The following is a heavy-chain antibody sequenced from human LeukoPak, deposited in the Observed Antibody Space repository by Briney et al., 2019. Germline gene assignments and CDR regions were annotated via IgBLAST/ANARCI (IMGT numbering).Heavy chain of an antibody. V-gene: IGHV1-18*01. J-gene: IGHJ4*02. D-gene: IGHD4-17*01. CDR2: ISTYIGNT. Sequence: ASVKVSCKASGYTFTSYGIAWVRQAPGQGLECMGWISTYIGNTNYAQNLQGRVTMTTDTSTSTAYMELRGLRSDDTAVYYCARAGAVTTLDYWGQGTLVTVSS. CDR3: ARAGAVTTLDY. CDR1: GYTFTSYG.